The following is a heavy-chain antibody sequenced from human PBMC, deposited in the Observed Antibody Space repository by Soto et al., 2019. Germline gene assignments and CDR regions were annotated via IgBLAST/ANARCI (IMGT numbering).Heavy chain of an antibody. J-gene: IGHJ4*02. CDR2: IYYSGST. D-gene: IGHD6-6*01. CDR1: GGSISSGGYY. V-gene: IGHV4-31*03. Sequence: SETLSLTCTVSGGSISSGGYYWSWIRQHPGKGLEWIGYIYYSGSTYYNPSLKSRVTISVDTSKNQFSLKLSSVTAADTAVYYCARDSPKYSSSSSQHYYFDYWGQGTLVTVSS. CDR3: ARDSPKYSSSSSQHYYFDY.